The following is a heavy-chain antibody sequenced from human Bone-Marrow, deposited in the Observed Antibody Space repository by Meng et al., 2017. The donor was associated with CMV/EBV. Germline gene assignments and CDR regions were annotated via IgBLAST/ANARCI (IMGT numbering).Heavy chain of an antibody. CDR1: GGSISSRCYS. CDR3: ARVRDDYSNYYFDY. V-gene: IGHV4-39*07. D-gene: IGHD4-11*01. Sequence: SGGSISSRCYSWGWSRPPPGKGLGWIGSIYYSGRTYYHPSLKSRVTISVDTSKNQFSLKLSSVTAADTAVYYCARVRDDYSNYYFDYWGQGTMVTVSS. J-gene: IGHJ4*02. CDR2: IYYSGRT.